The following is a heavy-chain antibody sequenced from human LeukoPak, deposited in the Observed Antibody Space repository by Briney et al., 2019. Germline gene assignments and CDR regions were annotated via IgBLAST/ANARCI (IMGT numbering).Heavy chain of an antibody. CDR2: IWYDGTNK. D-gene: IGHD3-16*01. Sequence: PERSLILSCAAPGFTFNSYRMHRGRQAPGKGLERVAVIWYDGTNKYYADSVKGRFTISRDNSKNTLYLQMNSLRAEDTAVYYCARDGVAFDIWGQGTMVTVSS. CDR1: GFTFNSYR. V-gene: IGHV3-33*01. CDR3: ARDGVAFDI. J-gene: IGHJ3*02.